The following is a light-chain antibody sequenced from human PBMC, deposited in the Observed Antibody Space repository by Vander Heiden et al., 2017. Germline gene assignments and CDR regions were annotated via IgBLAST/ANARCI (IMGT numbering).Light chain of an antibody. CDR2: KVS. V-gene: IGKV1-5*03. Sequence: DIQMTQSPSTLSASVGDRVTITCRASQSISSWLAWSQQKPGKAPKLLIYKVSSLESGVPSRFNDRGPATEFTLSISSLIPAALAPSYTRQYNGYPRTFGPGTKVEIK. CDR3: RQYNGYPRT. J-gene: IGKJ1*01. CDR1: QSISSW.